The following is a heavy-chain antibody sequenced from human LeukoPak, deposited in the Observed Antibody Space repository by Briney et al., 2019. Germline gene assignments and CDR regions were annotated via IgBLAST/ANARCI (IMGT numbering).Heavy chain of an antibody. CDR1: GGSISSYY. CDR3: ARLRYGSADY. CDR2: IYYSGST. V-gene: IGHV4-59*01. D-gene: IGHD3-10*01. Sequence: SETLSLTCTVSGGSISSYYWSWIRQPPGKGLEWIGYIYYSGSTNHNPSLKSRVTISVDTSKNQFSLKLSSVTAADTAVYYCARLRYGSADYWGQGTLVTVSS. J-gene: IGHJ4*02.